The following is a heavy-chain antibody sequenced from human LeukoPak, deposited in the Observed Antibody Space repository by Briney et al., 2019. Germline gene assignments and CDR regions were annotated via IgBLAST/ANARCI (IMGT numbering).Heavy chain of an antibody. CDR3: ARSGGAAAAGLGY. J-gene: IGHJ4*02. CDR2: ISSSGTTI. V-gene: IGHV3-48*03. CDR1: RFTFNSYE. D-gene: IGHD6-13*01. Sequence: GGSLRLSCAASRFTFNSYEMNWVRQAPGRGLEWVSYISSSGTTIYYADSVKGRFTISRDNSKNTLYLQMNSLRAEDTTVYYCARSGGAAAAGLGYWGQGTLVTVSS.